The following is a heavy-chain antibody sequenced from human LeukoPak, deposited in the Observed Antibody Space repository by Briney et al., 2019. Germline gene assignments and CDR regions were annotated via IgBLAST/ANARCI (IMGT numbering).Heavy chain of an antibody. Sequence: SSETLSLTCTVSGGSISSYYWGWIRQPPGKGLEWIGSIYYSGSTYYNPSLKSRVTISVDTSKNQFSLKLSSVTAADTAVYYCARDVGVMGELSRNNWFDPWGQGTLVTVSS. D-gene: IGHD3-16*02. J-gene: IGHJ5*02. CDR3: ARDVGVMGELSRNNWFDP. V-gene: IGHV4-39*07. CDR2: IYYSGST. CDR1: GGSISSYY.